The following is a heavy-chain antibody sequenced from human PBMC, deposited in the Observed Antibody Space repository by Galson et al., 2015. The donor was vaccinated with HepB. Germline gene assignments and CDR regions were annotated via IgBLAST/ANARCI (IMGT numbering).Heavy chain of an antibody. CDR1: GLTFSIFD. D-gene: IGHD1-1*01. V-gene: IGHV3-30*03. J-gene: IGHJ4*02. CDR3: ARVVSTGTHRGYFDY. Sequence: SLRLSCAASGLTFSIFDMHWFRQAPGKGLEWVAVISSDGSKTYYGGSVKGRFTISRDNSKNTLELQMNSLRAEDTAVYFCARVVSTGTHRGYFDYWGQGTLVTVSS. CDR2: ISSDGSKT.